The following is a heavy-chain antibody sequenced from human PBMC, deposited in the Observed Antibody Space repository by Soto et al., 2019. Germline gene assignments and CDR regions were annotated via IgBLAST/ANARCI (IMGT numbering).Heavy chain of an antibody. J-gene: IGHJ3*02. Sequence: SVKVSCKASGGTFSSYAISWVRQAPGQGLEWMGGIIPIFGTANYAQKFQGRVTITADESTSTAYMELSSLGSEDTAVYYCARMVITFGGVIVKRPCLSAFDIWGQGTMVTVSS. V-gene: IGHV1-69*13. CDR1: GGTFSSYA. CDR2: IIPIFGTA. D-gene: IGHD3-16*02. CDR3: ARMVITFGGVIVKRPCLSAFDI.